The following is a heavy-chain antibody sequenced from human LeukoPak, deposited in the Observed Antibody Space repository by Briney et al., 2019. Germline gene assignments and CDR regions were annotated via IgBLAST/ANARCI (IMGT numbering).Heavy chain of an antibody. D-gene: IGHD3-3*01. V-gene: IGHV3-23*01. J-gene: IGHJ3*02. Sequence: GGSLRLSCAASGFTFSSYAMSWVRQAPGKGLEWVSATSGSGGSTYYADSVKGRFTISRDNSKNTLYLQMNSLRAEDTAVYYCAKGPNLEWLSRDAFDIWGQGTMVTVSS. CDR3: AKGPNLEWLSRDAFDI. CDR1: GFTFSSYA. CDR2: TSGSGGST.